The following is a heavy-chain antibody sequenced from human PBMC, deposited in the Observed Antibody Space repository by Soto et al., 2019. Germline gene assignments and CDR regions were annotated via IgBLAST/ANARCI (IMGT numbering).Heavy chain of an antibody. J-gene: IGHJ6*02. CDR3: ARDRWELRGYYYYYGMDV. CDR1: GFTFSSYA. D-gene: IGHD1-26*01. V-gene: IGHV3-23*01. CDR2: ISGSGGST. Sequence: GGSLRLSCAASGFTFSSYAMSWVRQAPGKGLEWVSAISGSGGSTYYADSVKGRFTISRDNAKNSLYLQMNSLRAEDTAVYYCARDRWELRGYYYYYGMDVWGQGTTVTVSS.